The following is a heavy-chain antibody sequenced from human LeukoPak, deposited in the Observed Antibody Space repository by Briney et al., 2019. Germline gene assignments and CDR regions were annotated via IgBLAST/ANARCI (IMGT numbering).Heavy chain of an antibody. V-gene: IGHV4-59*08. D-gene: IGHD5-18*01. CDR1: GGSFSGYY. CDR2: IYYSGST. CDR3: ARHRADTAMHIDY. J-gene: IGHJ4*02. Sequence: SETLSLTCAVYGGSFSGYYWSWIRQPPGKGLEWIGYIYYSGSTNYNPSLKSRVTISVDTSKNQFSLKLSSVTAADTAVYYCARHRADTAMHIDYWGQGTLVTVSS.